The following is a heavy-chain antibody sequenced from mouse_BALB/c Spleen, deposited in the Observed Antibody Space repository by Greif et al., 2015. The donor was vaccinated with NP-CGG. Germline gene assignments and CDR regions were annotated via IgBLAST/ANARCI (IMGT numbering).Heavy chain of an antibody. CDR3: NARDGSSSYYFDY. J-gene: IGHJ2*01. CDR1: GFNIKDYY. Sequence: VQLKQSGAELVRSGASVKLSCTASGFNIKDYYMHWVKQRPEQGLEWIGWIDPENGDTEYAPKFQGKATMTADTSSNTAYLQLSSLTSEDTAVYYCNARDGSSSYYFDYWGQGTTLTVSS. CDR2: IDPENGDT. V-gene: IGHV14-4*02. D-gene: IGHD1-1*01.